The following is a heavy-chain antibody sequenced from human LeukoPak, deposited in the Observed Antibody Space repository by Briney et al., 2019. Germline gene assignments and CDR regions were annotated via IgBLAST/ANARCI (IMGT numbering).Heavy chain of an antibody. CDR2: ISSSSSYI. D-gene: IGHD4-11*01. CDR3: ARELKYVDYSNYVSPYYYYYMDV. V-gene: IGHV3-21*01. Sequence: PGGSLRLSCAASGFTFSSYSMNWVRQAPGKGLEWVSSISSSSSYIYYADSVKGRFTISRDNAKNSLYLQMNSLRAEDTAVYYCARELKYVDYSNYVSPYYYYYMDVWGKGTTVTVSS. CDR1: GFTFSSYS. J-gene: IGHJ6*03.